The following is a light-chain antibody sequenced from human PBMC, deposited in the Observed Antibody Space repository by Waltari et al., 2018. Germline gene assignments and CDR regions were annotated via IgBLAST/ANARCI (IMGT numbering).Light chain of an antibody. J-gene: IGKJ5*01. CDR1: QDINTF. V-gene: IGKV1-33*01. CDR2: DAS. CDR3: QHSSNQPVT. Sequence: DIQMTQSPSSLSASVGDRFTITCRASQDINTFLNWYQQKPGKAPKLLIYDASSLETGVSSRFSGSGSGTEFTFTISSLQPEDVATYYCQHSSNQPVTFGQGTRLEIK.